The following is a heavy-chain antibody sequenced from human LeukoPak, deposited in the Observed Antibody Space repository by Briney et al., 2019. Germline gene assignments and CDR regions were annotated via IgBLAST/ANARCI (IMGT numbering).Heavy chain of an antibody. V-gene: IGHV3-74*01. CDR2: INEYGTT. CDR3: ARVRGGN. CDR1: GFTFSDFW. D-gene: IGHD3-16*01. Sequence: GGSLRLSCAASGFTFSDFWMSWVRQAPGKGLVWISNINEYGTTAYADSVKGRFTISRDNAKNILYLQMNSLSAEDTAVYYCARVRGGNWGRGTLVTVSS. J-gene: IGHJ4*02.